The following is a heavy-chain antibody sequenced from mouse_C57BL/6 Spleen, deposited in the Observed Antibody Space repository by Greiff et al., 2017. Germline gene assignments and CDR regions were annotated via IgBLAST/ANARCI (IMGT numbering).Heavy chain of an antibody. CDR3: ARHEESNYEEKWDYGAMDY. D-gene: IGHD2-5*01. CDR2: FYPGSGSI. Sequence: VQLQQSGAELAKPGASVKLSCKASGYTFTEYTIHWVKQRSGQGLEWIGWFYPGSGSIKYNEKFKDKATLTADKSSSTVSMELSRLTSEDSAVYFCARHEESNYEEKWDYGAMDYWGQGTSVTVSS. V-gene: IGHV1-62-2*01. CDR1: GYTFTEYT. J-gene: IGHJ4*01.